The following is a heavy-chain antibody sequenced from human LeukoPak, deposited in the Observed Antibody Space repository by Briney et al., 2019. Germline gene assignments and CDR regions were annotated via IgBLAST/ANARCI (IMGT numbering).Heavy chain of an antibody. CDR2: ISSSSSYI. D-gene: IGHD6-19*01. Sequence: PGGSLRLSCAASGFTFNTSSLNWVRQAPGKGLEWVSSISSSSSYIYYTDSVKGRFTISRDNAKNSLYLQMNSLRAEDTALYYCARVGVSSGWYFDYWGQGTLVTVSS. V-gene: IGHV3-21*04. CDR3: ARVGVSSGWYFDY. CDR1: GFTFNTSS. J-gene: IGHJ4*02.